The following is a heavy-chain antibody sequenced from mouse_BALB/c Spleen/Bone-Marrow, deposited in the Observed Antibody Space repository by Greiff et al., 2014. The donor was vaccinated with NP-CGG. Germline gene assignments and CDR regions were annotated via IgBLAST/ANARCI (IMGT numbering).Heavy chain of an antibody. CDR3: ARPGRYDGAWFAY. V-gene: IGHV1-18*01. CDR1: GYSFTVYT. D-gene: IGHD2-14*01. Sequence: VQLKESGPELVKPGASMKISCKASGYSFTVYTMNWVRQSHGKNLEWIGLINPYSGGTIYNQKFKGKATLTVDKSSSTAYMELLSLTSEDSAVYYCARPGRYDGAWFAYWGQGTLVTVSA. CDR2: INPYSGGT. J-gene: IGHJ3*01.